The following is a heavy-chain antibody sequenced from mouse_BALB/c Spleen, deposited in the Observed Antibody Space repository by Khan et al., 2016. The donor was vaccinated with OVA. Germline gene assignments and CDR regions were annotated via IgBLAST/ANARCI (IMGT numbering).Heavy chain of an antibody. V-gene: IGHV5-9-4*01. D-gene: IGHD2-12*01. CDR3: AMGAYNYDETWFAY. Sequence: EVELVESGGGLVKPGGSLKLSCAASGFTFNSYAMSWVRQSPEKRLEWVAEISSGGSYTYYPDIVTGRFTISRDNAKNTLYLEMSSLRSEDTAMYYCAMGAYNYDETWFAYWGQGTLVTVSA. CDR2: ISSGGSYT. CDR1: GFTFNSYA. J-gene: IGHJ3*01.